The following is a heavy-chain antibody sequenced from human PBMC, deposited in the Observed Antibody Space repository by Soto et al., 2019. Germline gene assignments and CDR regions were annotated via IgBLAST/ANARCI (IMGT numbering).Heavy chain of an antibody. Sequence: EVQLLESGGGLVQPGGSLRLSCAASGFTFSSHAMHWVRQAPGKGLEWVAGISGSGRKTYYADSVKGRFTIFRDTSKNTLYLQMNSLRAEDTALYYCAKDVSVATVAIAVWRPHRDVWCQGTTAIVTS. J-gene: IGHJ6*02. CDR2: ISGSGRKT. CDR1: GFTFSSHA. CDR3: AKDVSVATVAIAVWRPHRDV. D-gene: IGHD2-2*02. V-gene: IGHV3-23*01.